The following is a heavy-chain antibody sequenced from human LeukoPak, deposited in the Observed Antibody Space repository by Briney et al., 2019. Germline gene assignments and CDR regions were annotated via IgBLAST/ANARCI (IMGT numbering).Heavy chain of an antibody. Sequence: GGSLRLSCAASGFTFSSYAMSWVRQAPGKGLEWVSAISGSGGGTYYADSVKGRFTISRDNSKNTLYLQMNSLRAEDTAVYYCAKIRGSSGLYYFDYWGQGTLVTVSS. J-gene: IGHJ4*02. CDR3: AKIRGSSGLYYFDY. CDR2: ISGSGGGT. D-gene: IGHD6-19*01. CDR1: GFTFSSYA. V-gene: IGHV3-23*01.